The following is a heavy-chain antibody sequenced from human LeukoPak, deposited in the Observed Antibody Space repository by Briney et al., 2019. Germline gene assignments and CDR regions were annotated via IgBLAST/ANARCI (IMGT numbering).Heavy chain of an antibody. Sequence: ASVKVSCKASGYTFTSYGISWVRQAPGQGLEWMGWISAYNGNTNYAQKLQGRVTMTTDTSTSTAYMELGSLRSDDTAVYYCARDTQDIVAIYYYYMDVWGKGTTVTVSS. CDR3: ARDTQDIVAIYYYYMDV. D-gene: IGHD5-12*01. J-gene: IGHJ6*03. CDR1: GYTFTSYG. CDR2: ISAYNGNT. V-gene: IGHV1-18*01.